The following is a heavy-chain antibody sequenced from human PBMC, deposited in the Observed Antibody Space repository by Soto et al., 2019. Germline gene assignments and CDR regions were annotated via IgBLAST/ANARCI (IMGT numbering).Heavy chain of an antibody. CDR3: ARALWGPAGHINWFDP. D-gene: IGHD2-2*01. J-gene: IGHJ5*02. CDR2: IYYNESP. V-gene: IGHV4-31*03. Sequence: SETLSLTCTLSGGSISSGGYYSSCIPQHPGKGLEWIGYIYYNESPYYNPSLKIRVTIPVARSKNQFSLKLSSVTAAETAVYYCARALWGPAGHINWFDPWGQGTLVTVSS. CDR1: GGSISSGGYY.